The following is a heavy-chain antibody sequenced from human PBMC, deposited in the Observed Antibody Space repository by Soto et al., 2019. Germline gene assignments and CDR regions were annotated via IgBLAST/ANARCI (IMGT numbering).Heavy chain of an antibody. CDR3: ASSSLEGYFDY. CDR2: IYYSGST. D-gene: IGHD2-2*01. V-gene: IGHV4-59*08. Sequence: PSETLSLTCTVSGGSISSYYWSWIRQPSGKGLEWIGYIYYSGSTNYNPSLKSRVTISVDTSKNQFSLKLNSVTAADTAVYYCASSSLEGYFDYWGQGTLVTVSS. J-gene: IGHJ4*02. CDR1: GGSISSYY.